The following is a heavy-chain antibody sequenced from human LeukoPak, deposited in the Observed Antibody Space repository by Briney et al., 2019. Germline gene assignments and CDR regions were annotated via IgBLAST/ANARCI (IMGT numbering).Heavy chain of an antibody. CDR3: ARERTLIVGARYWFDP. CDR2: IYYSGNT. J-gene: IGHJ5*02. Sequence: PGGSLRLSCAASGFTFSSYGMHWVRQAPGKGLEWIGSIYYSGNTYYNPSLKSRVTISEDTSKNQFSLKLSSVTAADTAVYYCARERTLIVGARYWFDPWGQGTLVTVSS. CDR1: GFTFSSYG. V-gene: IGHV4-39*07. D-gene: IGHD1-26*01.